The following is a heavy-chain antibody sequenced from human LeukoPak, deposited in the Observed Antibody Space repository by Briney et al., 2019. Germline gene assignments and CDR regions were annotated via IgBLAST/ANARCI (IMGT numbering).Heavy chain of an antibody. J-gene: IGHJ6*02. D-gene: IGHD6-19*01. CDR1: GYTFTSYG. Sequence: ASVKVSCKASGYTFTSYGISWVRQAPGQGLEWMVWMNPNSGNTGYAQKFQGRVTMTRNTSISTAYMELSSLRSEDTAVYYCARDGQWLVLYYYYYYGMDVWGQGTTVTVSS. CDR2: MNPNSGNT. V-gene: IGHV1-8*02. CDR3: ARDGQWLVLYYYYYYGMDV.